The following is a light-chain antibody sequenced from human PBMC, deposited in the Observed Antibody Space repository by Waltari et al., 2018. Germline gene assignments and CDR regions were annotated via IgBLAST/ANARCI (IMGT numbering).Light chain of an antibody. CDR1: NTDLDNFNF. CDR3: CSFTTRRTYV. Sequence: SALTQPASVSASPGQSIAISCTATNTDLDNFNFVSWYQQYPGEAASLPIFDVNVRGAGISNRCSGSKSGTTASLTIAGLQAEDEADYYCCSFTTRRTYVFGTGTKVTVL. V-gene: IGLV2-14*03. J-gene: IGLJ1*01. CDR2: DVN.